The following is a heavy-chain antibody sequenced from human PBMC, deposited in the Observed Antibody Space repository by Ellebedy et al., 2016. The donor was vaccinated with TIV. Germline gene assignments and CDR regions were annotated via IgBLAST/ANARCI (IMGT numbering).Heavy chain of an antibody. D-gene: IGHD6-19*01. CDR1: GYTLMSYC. CDR2: INPSGGST. J-gene: IGHJ4*02. CDR3: ARARSSGWLQTPDY. Sequence: AASVKVSCKASGYTLMSYCICWVRQAPGQGLEWMGIINPSGGSTTYAQILQGRVTMTRDTSTTTVYMELSSLRSEDTAVYYCARARSSGWLQTPDYWGQGTLVIVSS. V-gene: IGHV1-46*04.